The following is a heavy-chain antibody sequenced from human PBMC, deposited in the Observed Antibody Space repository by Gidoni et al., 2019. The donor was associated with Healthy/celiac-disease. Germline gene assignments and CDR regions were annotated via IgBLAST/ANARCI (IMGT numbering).Heavy chain of an antibody. Sequence: QVQLVESGGGVVQPGRSLRLSCAASGFTFSSYGMHWVRQAPGKGLEWVAVIWYDGSNKYYADSVKGRFTIARANSKNTLYLQMNSLRADDTAVYYCARGHNYYYDSSGYYPHWGQGTLVTVSS. D-gene: IGHD3-22*01. CDR2: IWYDGSNK. CDR1: GFTFSSYG. J-gene: IGHJ4*02. V-gene: IGHV3-33*08. CDR3: ARGHNYYYDSSGYYPH.